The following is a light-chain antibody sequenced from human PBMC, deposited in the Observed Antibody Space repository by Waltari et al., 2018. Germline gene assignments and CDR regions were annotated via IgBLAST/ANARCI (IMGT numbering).Light chain of an antibody. CDR2: EVS. CDR3: SSYTSSSTLV. CDR1: SSDVGGYNY. Sequence: QSALTQPASVSGSPGQSITISCTGTSSDVGGYNYVSWYQQHPDKAPKLMIYEVSNRPSGVSTRFSGSQPGNTASLTSSGLQAEDEADYYCSSYTSSSTLVFGGGTKLTVL. V-gene: IGLV2-14*01. J-gene: IGLJ2*01.